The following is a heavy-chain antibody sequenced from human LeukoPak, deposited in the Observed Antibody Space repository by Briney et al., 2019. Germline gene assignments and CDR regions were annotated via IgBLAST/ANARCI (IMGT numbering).Heavy chain of an antibody. J-gene: IGHJ4*02. CDR1: GGSISSYY. CDR3: ARVRSVAGTVFDY. CDR2: IYYSGST. D-gene: IGHD6-19*01. V-gene: IGHV4-59*01. Sequence: SEALSLTCTVSGGSISSYYWSWIRQPPGKGLEWIGYIYYSGSTNYNPSLKSRVTISVDTSKNQFSLKLSSVTAADTAVYYCARVRSVAGTVFDYWGQGTLVTVSS.